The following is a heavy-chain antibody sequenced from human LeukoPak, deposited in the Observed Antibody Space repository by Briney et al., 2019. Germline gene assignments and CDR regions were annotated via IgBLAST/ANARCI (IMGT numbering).Heavy chain of an antibody. CDR1: GGSISSGDYY. Sequence: SQTLSLTCTVSGGSISSGDYYWSWIRQPPGKGLEWIGYIYYSGSTYYNPSLKSRVTISVDTSKNQFSLKLSSVTAADTAVYYCATGGQQLVLDFDYWGQGTLVTVSS. CDR3: ATGGQQLVLDFDY. V-gene: IGHV4-30-4*08. D-gene: IGHD6-13*01. J-gene: IGHJ4*02. CDR2: IYYSGST.